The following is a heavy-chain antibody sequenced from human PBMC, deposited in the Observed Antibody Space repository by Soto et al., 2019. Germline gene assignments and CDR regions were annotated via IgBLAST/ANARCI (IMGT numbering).Heavy chain of an antibody. J-gene: IGHJ4*02. V-gene: IGHV1-69*01. CDR3: ARSQQRFIAVAGLFDY. D-gene: IGHD6-19*01. CDR2: IIPIFGTA. CDR1: GGTFSSYA. Sequence: QVQLVQSGAEVKKPGSSVKVSCKASGGTFSSYAISWVRQAPGQGLEWMGGIIPIFGTANYAQKFQGRVTITADESTSKDYMELSSLRSEDTAVYYCARSQQRFIAVAGLFDYWGQGTLVTVSS.